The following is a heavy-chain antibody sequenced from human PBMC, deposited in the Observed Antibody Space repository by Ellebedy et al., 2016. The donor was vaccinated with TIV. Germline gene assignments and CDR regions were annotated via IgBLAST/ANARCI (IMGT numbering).Heavy chain of an antibody. Sequence: MPSETLSLTCTVSGGSISSGGYYWSWIRQHPGKGLEWIGFIYDSGSTYYNPSLKSLLTISVDTSKNQFSLKLSSVTAADTALYYCAAGYYYGSGSYLKPDAFDIWGQGTMVTVSS. V-gene: IGHV4-31*01. J-gene: IGHJ3*02. D-gene: IGHD3-10*01. CDR3: AAGYYYGSGSYLKPDAFDI. CDR1: GGSISSGGYY. CDR2: IYDSGST.